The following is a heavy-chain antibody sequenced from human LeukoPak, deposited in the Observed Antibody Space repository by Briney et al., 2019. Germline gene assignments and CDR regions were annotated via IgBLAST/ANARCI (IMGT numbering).Heavy chain of an antibody. J-gene: IGHJ6*02. D-gene: IGHD3-3*01. CDR3: ASENDFWSGHYIKYYRGLDV. Sequence: GGSLRLSCEASGLTFVASSVHWVRQASGKGLEWIGRIRSKTNKYATVYAASVKGRFSISRDDSKNTTFLHMNSLKIEDTAVYFCASENDFWSGHYIKYYRGLDVWGQGTTVSVSS. CDR2: IRSKTNKYAT. CDR1: GLTFVASS. V-gene: IGHV3-73*01.